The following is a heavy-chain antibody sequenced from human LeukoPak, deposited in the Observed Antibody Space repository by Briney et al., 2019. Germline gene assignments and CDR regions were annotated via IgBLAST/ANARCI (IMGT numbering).Heavy chain of an antibody. Sequence: PSETLSLTCTVSGGSISSGGYYWSWIRQHPGKGLEWIGYIYYSGSTYYNPSLKSRVTISVDTSKNQFSLKLGSVTAADTAVYYCAREGRYCSGGSCYPYYFDYWGQGTLVTVSS. CDR3: AREGRYCSGGSCYPYYFDY. V-gene: IGHV4-31*03. D-gene: IGHD2-15*01. J-gene: IGHJ4*02. CDR1: GGSISSGGYY. CDR2: IYYSGST.